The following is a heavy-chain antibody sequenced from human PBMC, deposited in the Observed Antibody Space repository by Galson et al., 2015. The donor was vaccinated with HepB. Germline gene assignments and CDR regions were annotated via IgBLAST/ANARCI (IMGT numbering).Heavy chain of an antibody. CDR1: GYTFTSYA. CDR3: ARHCSSTSCYLVGAFDI. V-gene: IGHV1-3*01. Sequence: SVKVSCKASGYTFTSYAMHWVRQAPGQRLEWVGWINAGNGNTKYSQKFQGRVTITRDTSASTAYMELSSLRSEDTAVYYCARHCSSTSCYLVGAFDIWGQGTMVTVSS. D-gene: IGHD2-2*01. CDR2: INAGNGNT. J-gene: IGHJ3*02.